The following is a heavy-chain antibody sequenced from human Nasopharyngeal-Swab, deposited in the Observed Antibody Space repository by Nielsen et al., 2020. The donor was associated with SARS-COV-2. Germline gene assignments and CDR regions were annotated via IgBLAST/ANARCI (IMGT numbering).Heavy chain of an antibody. CDR2: INHSGST. D-gene: IGHD3/OR15-3a*01. V-gene: IGHV4-34*01. CDR3: ARVERTYYMDV. J-gene: IGHJ6*03. Sequence: VRQMPGKGLEWIGEINHSGSTNYNPSLKSRVTISVDTSKNQFSLKLSSVTAADTAVYYCARVERTYYMDVWGKGTTVTVSS.